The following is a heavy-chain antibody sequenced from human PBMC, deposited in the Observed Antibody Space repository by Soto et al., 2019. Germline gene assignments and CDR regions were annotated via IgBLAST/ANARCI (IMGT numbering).Heavy chain of an antibody. Sequence: QVQLVQSGAEVKKPGSSVKVSCKASGGTFSSYAISWVRQAPGQGLEWMGGIIPIVGTANYAQKFQGRVTITADESPSTAYMELISLRSEDTAVYYCARDQSYDSSGYYSWAFDIWGQGTMVTVSS. J-gene: IGHJ3*02. CDR1: GGTFSSYA. CDR2: IIPIVGTA. CDR3: ARDQSYDSSGYYSWAFDI. V-gene: IGHV1-69*12. D-gene: IGHD3-22*01.